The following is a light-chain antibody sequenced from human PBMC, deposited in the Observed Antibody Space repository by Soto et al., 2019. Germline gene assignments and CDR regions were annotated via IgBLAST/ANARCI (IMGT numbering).Light chain of an antibody. CDR3: QQYGSSPQT. CDR2: GAS. CDR1: RSVSSNY. Sequence: EMVVTQSPGTLSLSPGERATLSCRASRSVSSNYLAWFQQKPGQPPRLLIYGASSRATGIPDRFSGSGSGTDFTLTINRLEPEDSAVYYCQQYGSSPQTFGQGTKVEIK. J-gene: IGKJ1*01. V-gene: IGKV3-20*01.